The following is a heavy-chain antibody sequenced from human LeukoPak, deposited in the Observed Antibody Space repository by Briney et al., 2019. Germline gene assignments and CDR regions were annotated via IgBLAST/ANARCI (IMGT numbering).Heavy chain of an antibody. CDR3: ARAPTGFPNWLDP. Sequence: GESLKISCKGSGYNFANYWIAWVRQMPGKGLEWMGIIHPGDSDIRYSPSFQGQVTISADKSISTAYLQWSSLKASDTAIYYCARAPTGFPNWLDPWGQGTQVTVSS. CDR1: GYNFANYW. V-gene: IGHV5-51*01. J-gene: IGHJ5*02. CDR2: IHPGDSDI. D-gene: IGHD2-8*02.